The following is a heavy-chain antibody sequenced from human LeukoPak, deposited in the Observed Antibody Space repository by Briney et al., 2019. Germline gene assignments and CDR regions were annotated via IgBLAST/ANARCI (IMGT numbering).Heavy chain of an antibody. CDR1: GGSISSGGYY. Sequence: PSETLSLTCTVSGGSISSGGYYWSWIRQHPGEGLEWIGYIYYSGSTYYNPSLKSRVTISVDTSKNQFSLKLSSVTAAGTAVYYCARGGYDYYYYGMDVWGKGTTVTVSS. CDR3: ARGGYDYYYYGMDV. D-gene: IGHD5-12*01. J-gene: IGHJ6*04. CDR2: IYYSGST. V-gene: IGHV4-31*03.